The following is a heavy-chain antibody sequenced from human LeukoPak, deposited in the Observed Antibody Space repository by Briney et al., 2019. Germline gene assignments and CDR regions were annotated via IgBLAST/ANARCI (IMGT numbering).Heavy chain of an antibody. CDR2: INPNSGGT. J-gene: IGHJ4*02. CDR1: GYTFTGYY. V-gene: IGHV1-2*06. Sequence: ASVKVSCKASGYTFTGYYMHWVRQAPGQGLEWMGRINPNSGGTNYAQKFQGRVTMTRDTSISTAYMELSRLRSDDTAAYYCARDRREVFYYDSSGYHDYWGQGTLVTVSS. D-gene: IGHD3-22*01. CDR3: ARDRREVFYYDSSGYHDY.